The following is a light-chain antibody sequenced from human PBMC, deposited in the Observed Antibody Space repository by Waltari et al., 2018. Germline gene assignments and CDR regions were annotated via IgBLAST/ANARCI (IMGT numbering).Light chain of an antibody. V-gene: IGLV2-11*01. CDR1: SSDVGDYNY. CDR2: DVT. J-gene: IGLJ3*02. Sequence: QSALTQPRSVSGSPGQSVTISCTGTSSDVGDYNYVSWYQQHPGKAPKLMIYDVTKRPSGVPDRFSASKSGNTASLTISGLQAEDEADYYCCSYADSYTWVFGGGTKLAVL. CDR3: CSYADSYTWV.